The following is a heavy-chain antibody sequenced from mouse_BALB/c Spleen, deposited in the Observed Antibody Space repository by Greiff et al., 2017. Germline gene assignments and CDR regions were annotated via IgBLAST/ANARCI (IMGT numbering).Heavy chain of an antibody. CDR1: GFSLTSYG. D-gene: IGHD2-3*01. J-gene: IGHJ4*01. Sequence: VKLMESGPGLVQPSQSLSITCTVSGFSLTSYGVHWVRQSPGKGLEWLGVIWSGGSTDYNAAFISRLSISKDNSKSQVFFKMNSLQADDTAIYYCARGGYYVRFGAMDYWGQGTSGTVSS. CDR3: ARGGYYVRFGAMDY. V-gene: IGHV2-4-1*01. CDR2: IWSGGST.